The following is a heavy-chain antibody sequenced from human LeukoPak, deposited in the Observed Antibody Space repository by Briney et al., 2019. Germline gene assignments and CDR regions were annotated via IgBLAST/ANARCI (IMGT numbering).Heavy chain of an antibody. CDR3: VRHDSYIPY. D-gene: IGHD5-18*01. Sequence: GGSLRLSCAASGFRFNNYAMSWVRQAPGKGLEWVSDISDSGRSTYYADSVKGRFTISRDNSKNTVHLQMNNLSVDDTAVYFCVRHDSYIPYWGQGTLVTVSS. CDR2: ISDSGRST. CDR1: GFRFNNYA. J-gene: IGHJ4*02. V-gene: IGHV3-23*01.